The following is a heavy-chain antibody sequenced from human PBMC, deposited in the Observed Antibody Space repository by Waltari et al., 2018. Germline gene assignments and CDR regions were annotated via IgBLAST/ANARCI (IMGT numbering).Heavy chain of an antibody. V-gene: IGHV3-23*01. J-gene: IGHJ3*02. CDR1: GFTFTRHA. CDR2: ISGSGSST. D-gene: IGHD3-22*01. CDR3: TMGLSGYFIFDI. Sequence: VQLLESGGGLVQPGGYLRLSWDAYGFTFTRHAMRWVRQEPGKGLEWVSAISGSGSSTYYTDSVRGRFTISRDTSKNTLYLQMNSLRAEDTAVYYCTMGLSGYFIFDIWGQGTVVTVSS.